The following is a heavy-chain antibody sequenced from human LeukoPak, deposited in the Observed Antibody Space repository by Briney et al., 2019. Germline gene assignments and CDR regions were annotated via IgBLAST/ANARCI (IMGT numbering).Heavy chain of an antibody. CDR2: INHSGST. CDR1: GGSSSGYY. Sequence: SSETLSLTCAVYGGSSSGYYWSWIRQPPGKGLEWIGEINHSGSTNYNPSLKSRVTISVGTSKNQFSLKLSSVTAADTAVYYCASDGYCSSTSCYRGFVPWGQGTLVTVSS. V-gene: IGHV4-34*01. D-gene: IGHD2-2*01. J-gene: IGHJ5*02. CDR3: ASDGYCSSTSCYRGFVP.